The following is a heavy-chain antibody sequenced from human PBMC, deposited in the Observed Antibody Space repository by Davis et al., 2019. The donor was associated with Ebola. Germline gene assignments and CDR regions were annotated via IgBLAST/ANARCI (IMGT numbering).Heavy chain of an antibody. CDR1: GFTFSNYW. V-gene: IGHV3-7*01. CDR2: MKGDGSLE. CDR3: ARGDRFDY. D-gene: IGHD2-21*02. Sequence: GESLKISCAASGFTFSNYWMSWVRQAPGKGLEWVANMKGDGSLENYVDSVKGRFTISRDNAKNSLYLQMNSLRAEDTAVYYCARGDRFDYWGQGTLVTVSS. J-gene: IGHJ4*02.